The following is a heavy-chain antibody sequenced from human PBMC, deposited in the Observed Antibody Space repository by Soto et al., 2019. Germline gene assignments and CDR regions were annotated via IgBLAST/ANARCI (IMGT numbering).Heavy chain of an antibody. D-gene: IGHD2-8*01. V-gene: IGHV1-8*01. CDR1: GYTFTSYD. CDR3: ARAGIVLMVKKDYYDYYGMDV. J-gene: IGHJ6*02. Sequence: DSVKVSCKASGYTFTSYDINWVRQATGQGLEWMGWMNPNSGNTGYAQKFQGRVTMTRNTSISTAYMELSSLRPEDTAVYYCARAGIVLMVKKDYYDYYGMDVWGQGTTVHVSS. CDR2: MNPNSGNT.